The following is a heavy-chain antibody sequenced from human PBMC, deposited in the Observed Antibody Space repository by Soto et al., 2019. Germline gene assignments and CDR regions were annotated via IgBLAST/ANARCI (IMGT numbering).Heavy chain of an antibody. J-gene: IGHJ6*02. V-gene: IGHV1-46*01. Sequence: ASVMVPSRASVYSFTSYYTHWLPQAPGQGLEWMGIINPSGGSTSYAQKFQGRVTMTRDTSTSTVYMELSSLRSEDTAVYFCASTDSSGYYWGGYYYGMDVWGQGTTVTVSS. CDR1: VYSFTSYY. D-gene: IGHD3-22*01. CDR3: ASTDSSGYYWGGYYYGMDV. CDR2: INPSGGST.